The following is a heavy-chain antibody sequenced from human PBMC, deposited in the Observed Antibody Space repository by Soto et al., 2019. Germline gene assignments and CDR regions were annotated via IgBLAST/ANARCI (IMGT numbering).Heavy chain of an antibody. CDR2: ISGSGGST. D-gene: IGHD5-12*01. CDR3: EKDSQRWLQEFAY. Sequence: PGKGLEWVSAISGSGGSTFYADSVKGRFTISRDNSKNTLYLQMNSLRAEDTAVFYCEKDSQRWLQEFAYCCQGTPVPVSS. J-gene: IGHJ4*02. V-gene: IGHV3-23*01.